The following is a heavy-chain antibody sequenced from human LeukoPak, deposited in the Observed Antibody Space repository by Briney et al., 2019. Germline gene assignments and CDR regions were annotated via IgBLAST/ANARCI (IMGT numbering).Heavy chain of an antibody. Sequence: GGSLGLSCAASGVTFSRYAMSWVRQAPGKGLEWVSAISESGTGTYYADSVKGRFTISRDNSKNTLSLQMNSLRAEDTAVYYCAKDIAQGYTFGSIEEDFWGQGTLVTVSS. CDR1: GVTFSRYA. D-gene: IGHD5-18*01. J-gene: IGHJ4*02. CDR3: AKDIAQGYTFGSIEEDF. V-gene: IGHV3-23*01. CDR2: ISESGTGT.